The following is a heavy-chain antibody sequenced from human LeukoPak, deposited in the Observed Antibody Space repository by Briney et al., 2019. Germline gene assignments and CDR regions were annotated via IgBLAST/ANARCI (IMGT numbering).Heavy chain of an antibody. Sequence: ASVKVSCKASGYTFTSYAMHWVRQAPGQRLEWMGWINAGNGNTKYSQKFQGRVTITRDTSASTAYMELSSLRSEDTAVYYCARGEAAGEDYSYFGMDVWGQGPTVTVPS. CDR2: INAGNGNT. V-gene: IGHV1-3*01. CDR1: GYTFTSYA. J-gene: IGHJ6*02. CDR3: ARGEAAGEDYSYFGMDV. D-gene: IGHD6-13*01.